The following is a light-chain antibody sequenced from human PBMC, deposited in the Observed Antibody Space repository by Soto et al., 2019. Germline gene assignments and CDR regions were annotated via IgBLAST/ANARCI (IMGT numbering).Light chain of an antibody. V-gene: IGKV1-8*01. J-gene: IGKJ1*01. CDR2: AAS. CDR1: QGISSY. Sequence: AIRMTQSPSSISASTGARVTITCRASQGISSYLAWYQQKPGKAPKLLIYAASTLQSGVPSRFSGSGSGTDFTLTISCLQSEDFATYYCQQYYSYPWTFGQGTKVDIK. CDR3: QQYYSYPWT.